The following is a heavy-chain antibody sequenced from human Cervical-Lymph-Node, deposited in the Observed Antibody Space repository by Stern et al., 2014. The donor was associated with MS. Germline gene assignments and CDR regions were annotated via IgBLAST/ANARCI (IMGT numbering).Heavy chain of an antibody. CDR1: GYTFSNHA. Sequence: QVQLVQSGSELKQPGASVKVSCKTSGYTFSNHAMHWVRQAPGQGLEWMGWINTNTGNPTYAQGFTGRFVFSLDTSHSTAYLQISILKAEDTAVDYCARYAPTVITDFDYWGQGTLVTVSS. D-gene: IGHD4-17*01. J-gene: IGHJ4*02. CDR2: INTNTGNP. CDR3: ARYAPTVITDFDY. V-gene: IGHV7-4-1*02.